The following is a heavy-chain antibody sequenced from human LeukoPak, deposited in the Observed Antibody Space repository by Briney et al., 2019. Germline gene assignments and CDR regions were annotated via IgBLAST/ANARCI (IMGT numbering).Heavy chain of an antibody. D-gene: IGHD5-18*01. Sequence: GGSLRLSCAASGFTFSSYAMHWVRQAPGKGLEWVAVISYDGSNKYYADSVKGRFTISRDNSKNTLYLQMNSLRAEDTAVYYCARDLAYSRLDYWGQGMLVTVSS. J-gene: IGHJ4*02. CDR1: GFTFSSYA. CDR3: ARDLAYSRLDY. V-gene: IGHV3-30-3*01. CDR2: ISYDGSNK.